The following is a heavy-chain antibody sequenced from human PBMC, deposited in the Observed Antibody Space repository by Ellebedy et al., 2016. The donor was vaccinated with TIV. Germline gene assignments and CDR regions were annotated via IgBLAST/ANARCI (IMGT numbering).Heavy chain of an antibody. J-gene: IGHJ5*02. D-gene: IGHD1/OR15-1a*01. CDR1: GFIFSDYY. CDR2: ISSGGSPI. V-gene: IGHV3-11*01. CDR3: ARDTRFIDQQHNWFDP. Sequence: GESLKISCAASGFIFSDYYMIWIRQAPGKGLECVSYISSGGSPIYYADSVRGRFTISRDNAKNSLYLQMTSLRAEDTAVYYCARDTRFIDQQHNWFDPWGQGTLVTVSS.